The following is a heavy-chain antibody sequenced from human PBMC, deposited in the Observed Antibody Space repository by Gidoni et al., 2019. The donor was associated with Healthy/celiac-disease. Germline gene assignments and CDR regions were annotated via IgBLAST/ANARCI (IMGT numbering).Heavy chain of an antibody. V-gene: IGHV1-69*06. CDR2: IIPIFGTA. J-gene: IGHJ6*03. CDR1: GGTFSSYA. CDR3: ARGHYDFLGRTYYYYMDV. D-gene: IGHD3-3*01. Sequence: QVQLVQSGAEVKKPGSSVKVSCKASGGTFSSYAISWVRQAPGQGLEWMGGIIPIFGTANYAQKFQGRVTITADKSTSTAYMELSSLRSEDTAVYYCARGHYDFLGRTYYYYMDVWGKGTTVTVSS.